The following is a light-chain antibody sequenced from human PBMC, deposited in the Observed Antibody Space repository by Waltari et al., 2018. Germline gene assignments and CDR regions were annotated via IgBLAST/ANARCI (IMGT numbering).Light chain of an antibody. J-gene: IGLJ2*01. CDR3: SSYTSSSTV. CDR2: DVS. V-gene: IGLV2-14*01. CDR1: SSDGGGYNY. Sequence: QSALTQPASVSGSPGQSLTISCTGTSSDGGGYNYVSWYQQHPGKAPKLMIYDVSKRPSGVSNRFSGSKSGNTASLTISGLQAEDEADYYCSSYTSSSTVFGGGTKLTVL.